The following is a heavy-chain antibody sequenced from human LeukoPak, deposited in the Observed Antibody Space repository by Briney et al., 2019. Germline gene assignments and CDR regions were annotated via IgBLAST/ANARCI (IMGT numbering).Heavy chain of an antibody. D-gene: IGHD2-2*01. V-gene: IGHV1-8*03. CDR1: GYTFTSYD. CDR2: MNPNSGNT. J-gene: IGHJ4*02. CDR3: ARDRVPAAIQDY. Sequence: ASVKVSCKASGYTFTSYDINWVRQATGQGLEWMGWMNPNSGNTGYAQKFQGRVTITRNTSISTAYMELSSLRSEDTAVYYCARDRVPAAIQDYWGQGTLVTVSS.